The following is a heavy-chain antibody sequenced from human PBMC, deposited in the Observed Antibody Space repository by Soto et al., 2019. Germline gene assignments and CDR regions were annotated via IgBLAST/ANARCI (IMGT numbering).Heavy chain of an antibody. V-gene: IGHV4-39*01. D-gene: IGHD3-16*02. CDR3: ARPLTFGGVIAPFDY. CDR1: GGSISSSSYY. Sequence: KTSETLSLTCTVSGGSISSSSYYWGWIRQPPGKGLEWIGSIYYSGSTYYNPSLKSRVTISVDTSKNQFSLKLSSVTAADTAVYYCARPLTFGGVIAPFDYWGQGTLVTVSS. CDR2: IYYSGST. J-gene: IGHJ4*02.